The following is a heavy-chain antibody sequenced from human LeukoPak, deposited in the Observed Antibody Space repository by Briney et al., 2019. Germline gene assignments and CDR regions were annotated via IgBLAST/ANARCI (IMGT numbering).Heavy chain of an antibody. CDR3: ARDHVRVTVTHPGV. CDR2: ISYDGSNK. J-gene: IGHJ4*02. Sequence: GGSLRLSCAASGFTFSSYAMHWVRQAPGKGLEWVAVISYDGSNKYYADSVKGRFTISRDNSKNTLYLQMNSLRAEDTAVYYCARDHVRVTVTHPGVWGQGTLVTVSS. V-gene: IGHV3-30-3*01. CDR1: GFTFSSYA. D-gene: IGHD4-11*01.